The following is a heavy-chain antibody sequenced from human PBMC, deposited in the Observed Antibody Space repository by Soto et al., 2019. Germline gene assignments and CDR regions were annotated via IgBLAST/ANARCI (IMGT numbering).Heavy chain of an antibody. Sequence: QVQLQQWGAGLLKPSETLSLTCAVYGGSFSGYYWSWIRQPPGKGLERIGEINHSGSTNYNPSLKSRVTISLDTSKNQFSLKLSSVTAADTAVYYCARVRDNSGYDYEYSYATGGDAFDIWGQGTMVTVSS. J-gene: IGHJ3*02. CDR3: ARVRDNSGYDYEYSYATGGDAFDI. V-gene: IGHV4-34*01. CDR1: GGSFSGYY. D-gene: IGHD5-12*01. CDR2: INHSGST.